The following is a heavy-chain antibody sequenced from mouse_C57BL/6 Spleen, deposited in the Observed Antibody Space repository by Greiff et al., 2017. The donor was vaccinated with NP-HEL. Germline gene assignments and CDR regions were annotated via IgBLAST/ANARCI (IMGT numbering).Heavy chain of an antibody. CDR1: GYTFTSYW. J-gene: IGHJ4*01. V-gene: IGHV1-52*01. CDR2: IDPSDSET. Sequence: QVHVKQPGAELVRPGSSVKLSWKASGYTFTSYWMHWVKQRPIQGLEWIGNIDPSDSETHYNQKFKDKATLTVDKSSSTAYMQLSSLTSEDSAVYYCARRRGYFAMDYWGQGTSVTVSS. CDR3: ARRRGYFAMDY.